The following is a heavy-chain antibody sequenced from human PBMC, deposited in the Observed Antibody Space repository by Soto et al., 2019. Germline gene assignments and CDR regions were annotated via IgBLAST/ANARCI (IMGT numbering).Heavy chain of an antibody. CDR3: ARWRVGAAAPLGWDYYYYGMDV. CDR2: INPSGGST. D-gene: IGHD6-13*01. V-gene: IGHV1-46*01. CDR1: GHTFTSYY. Sequence: ASVKVSCKASGHTFTSYYMHWVRQAPGQGLEWMGIINPSGGSTSYAQKFQGRVTMTRDTSTSTVYMELSSLRSEDTAVYYCARWRVGAAAPLGWDYYYYGMDVWGQGTTVTVSS. J-gene: IGHJ6*02.